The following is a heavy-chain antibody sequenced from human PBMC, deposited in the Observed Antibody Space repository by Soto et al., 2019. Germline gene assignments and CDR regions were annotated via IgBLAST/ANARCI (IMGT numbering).Heavy chain of an antibody. CDR1: GFTFRSYW. Sequence: EVQLVESGGGLVQPGGSLRLSCAASGFTFRSYWMGWVRQVPGKGLEWLANIKQDGSEKNYVDSVKGRFTISRDNAKNSLYLQMNSLRGEDTAVYYWARENYLYYWGQGTLVTVSS. CDR3: ARENYLYY. V-gene: IGHV3-7*04. J-gene: IGHJ4*02. CDR2: IKQDGSEK.